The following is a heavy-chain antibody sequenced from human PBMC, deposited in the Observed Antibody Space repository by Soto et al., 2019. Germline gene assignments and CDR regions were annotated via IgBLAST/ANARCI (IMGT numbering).Heavy chain of an antibody. Sequence: SGTLSLPWAFSGYSPKRGYHWGWVPPAPGEGVGWIGCVFHVGHTSYNRSLKSRVTISLDTSMNHVSLRLGSVTAADTAGYYCARGPDVVVAPTAEGYYFDYWGQGALVTVSS. J-gene: IGHJ4*02. CDR3: ARGPDVVVAPTAEGYYFDY. D-gene: IGHD2-15*01. V-gene: IGHV4-38-2*01. CDR1: GYSPKRGYH. CDR2: VFHVGHT.